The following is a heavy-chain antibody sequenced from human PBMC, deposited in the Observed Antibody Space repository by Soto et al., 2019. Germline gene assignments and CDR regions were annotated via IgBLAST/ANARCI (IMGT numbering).Heavy chain of an antibody. CDR1: GFTFSSYG. V-gene: IGHV3-30*18. CDR2: ISYDGSNK. Sequence: GGSLRLSCAASGFTFSSYGMHWVRQAPGKGLEWVAVISYDGSNKYYADSVKGRFTISRDNSKNTLYLQMNSLRAEDTAVYYCAKGAGSGYYCLDYWGQGTLVTVSS. J-gene: IGHJ4*02. CDR3: AKGAGSGYYCLDY. D-gene: IGHD3-22*01.